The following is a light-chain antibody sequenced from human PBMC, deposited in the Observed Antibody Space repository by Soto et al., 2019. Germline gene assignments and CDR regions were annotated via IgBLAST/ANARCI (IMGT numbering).Light chain of an antibody. CDR2: DVS. V-gene: IGLV2-14*03. CDR1: SNDVGHFNY. CDR3: TSFTSSNTLV. J-gene: IGLJ1*01. Sequence: QSVLAQPASVSGSPGQSITISCTGTSNDVGHFNYVSWFQQHPGKAPKLMIFDVSNWPSGVSDRFSGSKSGNTASLTISGVQPEDEDDCYCTSFTSSNTLVFGSGTKLTVL.